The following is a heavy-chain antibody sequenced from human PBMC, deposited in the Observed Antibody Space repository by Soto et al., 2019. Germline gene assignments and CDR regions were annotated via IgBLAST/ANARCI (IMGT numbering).Heavy chain of an antibody. V-gene: IGHV3-7*01. CDR3: ARIYDYIWGSYRKMDAFDI. CDR1: GFTFSSYW. J-gene: IGHJ3*02. CDR2: IKQDGSEK. Sequence: ESGGGLVQPGGSLRLSCAASGFTFSSYWMSWVRQAPGKGLEWVANIKQDGSEKYYVDSVKGRFTISRDNAKNSLYLQMNSLRAEDTAVYYCARIYDYIWGSYRKMDAFDIWGQGTMVTVSS. D-gene: IGHD3-16*02.